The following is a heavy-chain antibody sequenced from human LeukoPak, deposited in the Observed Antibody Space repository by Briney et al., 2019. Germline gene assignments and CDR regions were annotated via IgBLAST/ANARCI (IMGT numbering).Heavy chain of an antibody. V-gene: IGHV3-7*01. D-gene: IGHD2-15*01. J-gene: IGHJ4*02. CDR3: ARLRGCSGGSCLLTFDY. CDR1: GFTFSSYW. CDR2: MNPDGSEK. Sequence: GGSLRLSCAASGFTFSSYWMSWVRQAPGKGLEWVANMNPDGSEKYFLDSVKGRFTISRDNAKSSLYLQMNSLRGDDTAVYYCARLRGCSGGSCLLTFDYWGQGTLVTVSS.